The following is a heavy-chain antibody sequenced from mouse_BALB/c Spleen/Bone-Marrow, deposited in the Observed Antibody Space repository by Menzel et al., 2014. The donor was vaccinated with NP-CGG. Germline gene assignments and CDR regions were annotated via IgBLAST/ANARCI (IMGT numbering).Heavy chain of an antibody. CDR3: TRFGSRGY. J-gene: IGHJ3*02. V-gene: IGHV1-15*01. CDR1: GYTFTDYE. Sequence: QVQLQQSGAELVRPGASVTLSCKASGYTFTDYEMHWVKQTPVHGLEWIGSIAPETDNTVFNQKFKAKATLTADRSSNTASMDLRSLRSEDFAVYCCTRFGSRGYWGQGTLVTVS. CDR2: IAPETDNT. D-gene: IGHD1-1*01.